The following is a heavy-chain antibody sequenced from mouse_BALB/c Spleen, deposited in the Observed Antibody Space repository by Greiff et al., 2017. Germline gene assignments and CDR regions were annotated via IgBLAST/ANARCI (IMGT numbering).Heavy chain of an antibody. J-gene: IGHJ4*01. V-gene: IGHV1-63*02. Sequence: VQLQQSGAELVRPGTSVKISCKASGYTFTNYWLGWVKQRPGNGLEWIGDIYPGGGATNYNEKFKGKATLTADTSSSTAYMLLSSLTSEDSAVYFCAREDYGNCRAMDYWGQGTSVTVSS. CDR2: IYPGGGAT. CDR1: GYTFTNYW. D-gene: IGHD2-1*01. CDR3: AREDYGNCRAMDY.